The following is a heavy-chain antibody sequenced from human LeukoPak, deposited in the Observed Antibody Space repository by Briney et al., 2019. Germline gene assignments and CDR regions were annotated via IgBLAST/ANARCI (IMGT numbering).Heavy chain of an antibody. J-gene: IGHJ4*02. CDR3: ARVRVPLAFGGVFDY. V-gene: IGHV3-30-3*01. Sequence: GGSLRLSCAASGFTFSSYAMHWVRQAPGKGLEWVAVISYDGSNKYYADSVKGRFTISRDNSKNTLYLQMNSLRAEDTAVYYCARVRVPLAFGGVFDYWGQGTLVTVSS. CDR1: GFTFSSYA. CDR2: ISYDGSNK. D-gene: IGHD3-16*01.